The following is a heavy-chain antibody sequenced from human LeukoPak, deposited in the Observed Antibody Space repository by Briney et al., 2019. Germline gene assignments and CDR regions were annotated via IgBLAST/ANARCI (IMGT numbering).Heavy chain of an antibody. D-gene: IGHD2-21*02. CDR1: GFTFSSYA. CDR2: ISYDGSNK. Sequence: GRSLRLSCAASGFTFSSYAMHWVRQAPGKGLEWVAVISYDGSNKYYADSVKGRFTISRDNSKNTLYLQMNSLRAEDTAVYYCVQSLMTYDCWGQGTLVTVSA. CDR3: VQSLMTYDC. V-gene: IGHV3-30-3*01. J-gene: IGHJ4*02.